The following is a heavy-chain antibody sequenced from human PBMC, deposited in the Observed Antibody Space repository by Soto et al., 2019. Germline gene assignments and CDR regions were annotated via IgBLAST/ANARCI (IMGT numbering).Heavy chain of an antibody. J-gene: IGHJ4*02. CDR1: GLSVSDKY. D-gene: IGHD3-10*01. CDR3: AREGYAYGLDF. V-gene: IGHV3-53*02. Sequence: EVQLVQTGGGLIKPGGSLSLSCAASGLSVSDKYMSWVRQAPGKGLEWVSLTYTGGNSYFADFVKGRFIVSRDISKNTLFLHMNSLAAEDTAVYSCAREGYAYGLDFWGQGSLVTVSS. CDR2: TYTGGNS.